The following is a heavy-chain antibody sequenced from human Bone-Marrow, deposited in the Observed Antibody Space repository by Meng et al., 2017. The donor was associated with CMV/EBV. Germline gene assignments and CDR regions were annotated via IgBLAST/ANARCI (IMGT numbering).Heavy chain of an antibody. CDR2: IGTAGDT. D-gene: IGHD3-3*01. CDR1: GFTFSSYD. V-gene: IGHV3-13*01. CDR3: ARDPPAVYDFWSGYLGRYYYYYGMDV. J-gene: IGHJ6*02. Sequence: GGSLRLSCAASGFTFSSYDMHWVRQATGKGLEWVSAIGTAGDTYYPGSVKGRFTISRENAKNSLYLQMNSLRAEDTAVYYCARDPPAVYDFWSGYLGRYYYYYGMDVWGQGTTVTVSS.